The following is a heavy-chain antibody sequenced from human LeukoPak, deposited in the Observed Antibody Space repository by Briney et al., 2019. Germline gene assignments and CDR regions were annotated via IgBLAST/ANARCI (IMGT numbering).Heavy chain of an antibody. CDR2: IYYSGST. V-gene: IGHV4-39*01. J-gene: IGHJ4*02. D-gene: IGHD1-26*01. Sequence: SETLSLTCTVSGGSISSSSYYWGWIRQPPGKGLEWIGSIYYSGSTYYNPSLKSRVTISVDTSKNQFSLKLSSVTAADTAVYYCARCSSGSYLYYFDYWGQGTLVTVSS. CDR1: GGSISSSSYY. CDR3: ARCSSGSYLYYFDY.